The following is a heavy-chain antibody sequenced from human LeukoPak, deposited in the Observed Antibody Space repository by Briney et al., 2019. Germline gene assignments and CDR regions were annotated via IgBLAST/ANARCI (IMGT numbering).Heavy chain of an antibody. CDR1: GFTVSSNY. V-gene: IGHV3-66*01. J-gene: IGHJ3*02. CDR3: ARVLRLYADYLHPGAFDI. Sequence: GGSLRLSCAASGFTVSSNYMTWVRQAPGQGLEGVSLIYSGGYTYYGDSVKGRFTISRDKSKNTLYLQMNSLRAEDTAVYYCARVLRLYADYLHPGAFDIWGQGTMVTVSS. D-gene: IGHD4/OR15-4a*01. CDR2: IYSGGYT.